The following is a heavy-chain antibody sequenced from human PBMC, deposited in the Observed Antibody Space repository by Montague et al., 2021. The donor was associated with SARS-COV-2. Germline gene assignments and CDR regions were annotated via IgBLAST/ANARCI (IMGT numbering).Heavy chain of an antibody. V-gene: IGHV4-39*07. CDR3: ARNPGEYYGMDV. Sequence: SETLSLTCSVSGDSISSSDYYWGWIRQPPGKGLDWIGRIYSSGSINYNPSLKTRITLSVDTSKNQLSLRLNSVTAADTAVYYCARNPGEYYGMDVWGQGTTVTVSS. CDR2: IYSSGSI. CDR1: GDSISSSDYY. J-gene: IGHJ6*02.